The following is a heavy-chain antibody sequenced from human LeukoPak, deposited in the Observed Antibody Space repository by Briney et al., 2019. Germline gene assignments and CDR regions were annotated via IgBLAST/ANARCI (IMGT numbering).Heavy chain of an antibody. Sequence: GGSLRLSCAASGFTFSDYYMSWIRQAPGKGLEWVSYISSSGNTIYYADSVKGRFTISRDNAKNSLYLQINSLRAEDTAVYFCARYNSAYSSPPWGQGTLVTVSS. D-gene: IGHD3-22*01. CDR1: GFTFSDYY. CDR2: ISSSGNTI. CDR3: ARYNSAYSSPP. V-gene: IGHV3-11*01. J-gene: IGHJ5*02.